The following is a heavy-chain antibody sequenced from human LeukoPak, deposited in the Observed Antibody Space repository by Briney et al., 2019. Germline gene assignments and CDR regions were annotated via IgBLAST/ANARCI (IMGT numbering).Heavy chain of an antibody. Sequence: ASVKVFCKASGYTFTSYGISWVRQAPGQGLEWMGWISAYNGNTNYAQKLQGRVTMTTDTSTSTAYMELRSLRSDDTAVYYCARGYDRSGYYHLDYWGQGTLVTVSS. CDR1: GYTFTSYG. D-gene: IGHD3-22*01. J-gene: IGHJ4*02. CDR3: ARGYDRSGYYHLDY. CDR2: ISAYNGNT. V-gene: IGHV1-18*01.